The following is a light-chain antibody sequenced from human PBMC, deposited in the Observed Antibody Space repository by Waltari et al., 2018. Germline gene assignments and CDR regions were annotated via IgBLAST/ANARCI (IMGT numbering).Light chain of an antibody. Sequence: DIVMTQSPDSLAVSLGERATINCKSSQSVLYSSNNKNFLAWYQQKPGQPPKLLISWASTRESGVPCRFSGSGSGTDFTLTISSLQAADVAVYYCQQYSSTTWTFGQGTKVEIK. V-gene: IGKV4-1*01. J-gene: IGKJ1*01. CDR1: QSVLYSSNNKNF. CDR3: QQYSSTTWT. CDR2: WAS.